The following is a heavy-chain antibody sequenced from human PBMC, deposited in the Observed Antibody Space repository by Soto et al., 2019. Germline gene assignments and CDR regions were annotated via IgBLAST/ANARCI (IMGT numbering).Heavy chain of an antibody. CDR1: GGSISSGYY. CDR2: IYYSGST. Sequence: QVQLQESGPGLVKPSQTLSLTCTVSGGSISSGYYWSWIRQHPGKGLEWIGYIYYSGSTYYNLSLKSRVTISVDTSKNQFSLKLSSVTAADTAVYYCARAPGDYFDYWGQGTLVTVSS. V-gene: IGHV4-31*03. CDR3: ARAPGDYFDY. J-gene: IGHJ4*02.